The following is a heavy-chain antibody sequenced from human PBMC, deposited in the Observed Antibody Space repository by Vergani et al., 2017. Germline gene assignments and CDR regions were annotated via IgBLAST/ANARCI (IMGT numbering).Heavy chain of an antibody. CDR2: IIPIFGTA. V-gene: IGHV1-69*14. Sequence: QVQLVQSGAEVKKPGSAGKGSCKASGGTGSSEDSSGVRQAPGQGVEWMGRIIPIFGTANYAQKFQGRVTITADKSTSTAYMELSSLRSEDTAVYYCARDRREYCSGGSCYSSDYWGQGTLVTVSS. CDR1: GGTGSSED. D-gene: IGHD2-15*01. J-gene: IGHJ4*02. CDR3: ARDRREYCSGGSCYSSDY.